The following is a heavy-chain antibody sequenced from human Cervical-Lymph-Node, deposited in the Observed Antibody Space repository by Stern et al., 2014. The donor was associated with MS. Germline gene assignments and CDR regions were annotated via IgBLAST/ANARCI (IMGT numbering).Heavy chain of an antibody. CDR1: GYTFTDYF. D-gene: IGHD2-15*01. V-gene: IGHV1-2*06. Sequence: QLVQSGAEVKKPGASVTISCKASGYTFTDYFMHWMRQAPGQGPEWMGRVNPSSGVTLYAQKFEGSVTMSRDKSISTAYLELTNLTSDDAAVYYCATRRGCSGGSCSSRSLDYWGQGTLVSVSS. J-gene: IGHJ4*02. CDR3: ATRRGCSGGSCSSRSLDY. CDR2: VNPSSGVT.